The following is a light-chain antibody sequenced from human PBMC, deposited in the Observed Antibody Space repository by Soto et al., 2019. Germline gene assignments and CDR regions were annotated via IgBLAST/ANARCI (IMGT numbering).Light chain of an antibody. CDR1: QSVSNTY. V-gene: IGKV3-20*01. J-gene: IGKJ2*01. Sequence: EIVLTQSPGTLSLSPGERATLSCRASQSVSNTYLAWYQQKPGQAPRLLIYGTSSRATGIPDRFSGSGSGPDFTLTISRLEPEDFAVYYCQQYGRSPYTFGQGTKLEIK. CDR2: GTS. CDR3: QQYGRSPYT.